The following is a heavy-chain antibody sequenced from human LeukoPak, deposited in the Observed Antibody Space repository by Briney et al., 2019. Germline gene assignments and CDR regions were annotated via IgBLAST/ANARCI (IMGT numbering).Heavy chain of an antibody. V-gene: IGHV1-2*06. D-gene: IGHD6-19*01. Sequence: ASVKVSCKASGYTFTGYYMHWVRQAPGQGLEWMGRINPNSGGTNYALKFQGRVTMTRDTSISTAYMELRSLRSDDTAVYYCARRGVADVFDPWGQGTLVTVSS. CDR3: ARRGVADVFDP. J-gene: IGHJ5*02. CDR2: INPNSGGT. CDR1: GYTFTGYY.